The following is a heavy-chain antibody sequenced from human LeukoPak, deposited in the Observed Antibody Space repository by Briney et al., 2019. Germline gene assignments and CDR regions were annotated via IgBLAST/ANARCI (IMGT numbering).Heavy chain of an antibody. Sequence: SVKVSCKASGGTFSSYAISWVRQAPGQGLEWMGGIIPIFGTANYAQKFQGRVTITADESTSTAYMELSSLRSEDTAVYYCARDKRGWELLDYWGQGTLVTVSS. CDR2: IIPIFGTA. CDR3: ARDKRGWELLDY. CDR1: GGTFSSYA. D-gene: IGHD1-26*01. J-gene: IGHJ4*02. V-gene: IGHV1-69*13.